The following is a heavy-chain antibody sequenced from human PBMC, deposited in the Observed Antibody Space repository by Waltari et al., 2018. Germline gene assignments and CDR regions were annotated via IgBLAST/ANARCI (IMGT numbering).Heavy chain of an antibody. D-gene: IGHD2-15*01. CDR3: ARGRWYVGPNYFDY. CDR1: GGTFSSYT. J-gene: IGHJ4*02. Sequence: QVQMVQSGAEVKKAGSSVKVSCKDSGGTFSSYTMSWVRQAPGQGLEWMGRIIPILCIANYAHKFQGRVTLTADKSTSTAYMELSSLRSEDTAVYYCARGRWYVGPNYFDYWGQGTLVTVSS. V-gene: IGHV1-69*02. CDR2: IIPILCIA.